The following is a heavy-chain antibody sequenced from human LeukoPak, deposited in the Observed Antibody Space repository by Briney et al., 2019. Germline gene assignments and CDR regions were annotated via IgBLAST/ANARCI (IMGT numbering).Heavy chain of an antibody. Sequence: PSETLSLTCTVSGGSISSSSYYWTWIRQPPGKGLEWIGEINHGGSANYNPSLKSRVTISLDTSKNQFSLKLSSVTAADTAVYYCARGQGTVTTHWGQGTLVTVSS. J-gene: IGHJ4*02. V-gene: IGHV4-39*07. CDR1: GGSISSSSYY. D-gene: IGHD4-17*01. CDR2: INHGGSA. CDR3: ARGQGTVTTH.